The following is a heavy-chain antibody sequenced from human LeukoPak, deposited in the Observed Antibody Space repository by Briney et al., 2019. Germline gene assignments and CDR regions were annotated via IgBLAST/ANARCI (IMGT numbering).Heavy chain of an antibody. CDR1: GGSISSYY. J-gene: IGHJ4*02. V-gene: IGHV4-59*08. Sequence: SETLSLTCTVSGGSISSYYWSWIRQPPGKGLEWIGYIYYSGSTNYNPSLKSRVTISVDTSKNQFSLKLSSVTAADTAVYYCASSYYDILTGSDAPDYWGQGTLVTVSS. CDR2: IYYSGST. D-gene: IGHD3-9*01. CDR3: ASSYYDILTGSDAPDY.